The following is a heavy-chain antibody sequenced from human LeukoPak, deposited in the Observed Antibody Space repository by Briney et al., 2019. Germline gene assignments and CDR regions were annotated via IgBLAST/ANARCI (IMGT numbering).Heavy chain of an antibody. Sequence: KASETLSLTCTVSGGSVSSGSYYWSWIRQPPGKGLEWIGYIYYSGSTNYNPSLKSRVTISVDTSKNQFSLKLSSVTAAGTAVYYCAREGLYGDYVWSLDYWGQGTLVTVSS. V-gene: IGHV4-61*01. CDR1: GGSVSSGSYY. CDR2: IYYSGST. CDR3: AREGLYGDYVWSLDY. J-gene: IGHJ4*02. D-gene: IGHD4-17*01.